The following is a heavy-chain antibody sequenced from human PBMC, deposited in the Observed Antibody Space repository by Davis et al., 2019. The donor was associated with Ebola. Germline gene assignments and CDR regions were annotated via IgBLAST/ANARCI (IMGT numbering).Heavy chain of an antibody. V-gene: IGHV1-2*04. J-gene: IGHJ5*02. D-gene: IGHD3-10*01. Sequence: AASVKVSCKASGYTFTSYDINWVRQAPGQGLEWMGWINPNSGGTNYAQKFQGWVTMTRDTSISTAYMELSRLRSDDTAVYYCARVVITMVQGVTNNWFDPWGQGTLVTVSS. CDR3: ARVVITMVQGVTNNWFDP. CDR2: INPNSGGT. CDR1: GYTFTSYD.